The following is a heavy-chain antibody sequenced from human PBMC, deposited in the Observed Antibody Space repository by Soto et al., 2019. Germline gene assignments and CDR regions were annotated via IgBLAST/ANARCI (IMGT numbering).Heavy chain of an antibody. V-gene: IGHV3-33*01. D-gene: IGHD3-9*01. CDR1: GFTFSSYG. CDR3: ARDSTYYDILTGYLNY. Sequence: QVQLVESGGGVVQPGRSLRLSCAASGFTFSSYGMHWVRQAPGKGLEWVAVIWYDGSNKYHAESVKGRFTISRDNSKNTLNLQMNRLRAEDTAVYYCARDSTYYDILTGYLNYWGQGTLVPVSS. CDR2: IWYDGSNK. J-gene: IGHJ4*02.